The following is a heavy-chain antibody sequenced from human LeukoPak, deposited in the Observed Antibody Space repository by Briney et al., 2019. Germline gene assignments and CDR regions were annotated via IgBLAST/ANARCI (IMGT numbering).Heavy chain of an antibody. CDR3: AKRGGWYDAFDI. CDR1: GFTFSTYA. V-gene: IGHV3-21*01. Sequence: GGSLRLSCAASGFTFSTYAMNWVRQAPGKGLEWVSTISSSGTYIYYADSVKGRFSISRDNAKNSVYLQMNSLRAEDTAVYYCAKRGGWYDAFDIWGQGTMVTVSS. J-gene: IGHJ3*02. CDR2: ISSSGTYI. D-gene: IGHD6-19*01.